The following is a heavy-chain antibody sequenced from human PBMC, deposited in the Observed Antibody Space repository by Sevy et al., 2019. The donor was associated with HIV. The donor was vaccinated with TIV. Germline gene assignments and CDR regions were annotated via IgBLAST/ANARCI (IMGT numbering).Heavy chain of an antibody. CDR1: GFILSTYT. V-gene: IGHV3-21*01. D-gene: IGHD4-17*01. CDR2: ISGSSESI. CDR3: ARDRGPVYGDFYFDY. Sequence: GGSLRLSCEASGFILSTYTMNWVRQAPGKGLEWVSSISGSSESIYYADSVKGRFTISRDNAKNSLYLQMNSLRAEDTALYYCARDRGPVYGDFYFDYWGQGTLVTVSS. J-gene: IGHJ4*02.